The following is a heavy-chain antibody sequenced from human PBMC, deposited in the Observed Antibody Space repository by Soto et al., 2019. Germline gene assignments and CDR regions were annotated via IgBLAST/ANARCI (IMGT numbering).Heavy chain of an antibody. D-gene: IGHD3-9*01. CDR2: IYYSGST. Sequence: PSETLSLTCTVSGGSISSYYWSWIRQPPGKGLEWIGYIYYSGSTNYNPSLKSRVTISVDTSKNQFSLKLSSVTAADTAVYYCARGFDWGIDYWGQGTLVTVSS. J-gene: IGHJ4*02. CDR1: GGSISSYY. V-gene: IGHV4-59*01. CDR3: ARGFDWGIDY.